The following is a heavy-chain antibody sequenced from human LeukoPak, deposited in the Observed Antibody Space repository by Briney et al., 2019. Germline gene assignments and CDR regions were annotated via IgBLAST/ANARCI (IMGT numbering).Heavy chain of an antibody. CDR3: ARRAGAYSHPYDY. V-gene: IGHV3-11*01. CDR2: ISSSGSTI. Sequence: GGSLRLSCAASGFTFSDYYMSWIRQAPGKGLEWVSYISSSGSTIYYSDSVKGRFTISRDNSKNTLYLQMNSLRAEDTAVYYCARRAGAYSHPYDYWGQGTLVTVSS. CDR1: GFTFSDYY. D-gene: IGHD4/OR15-4a*01. J-gene: IGHJ4*02.